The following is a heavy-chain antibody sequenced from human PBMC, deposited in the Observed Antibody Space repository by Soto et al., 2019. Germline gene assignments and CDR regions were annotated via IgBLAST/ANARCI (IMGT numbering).Heavy chain of an antibody. D-gene: IGHD2-15*01. V-gene: IGHV3-23*01. CDR2: IGDSGSTT. J-gene: IGHJ6*02. CDR3: AKDSLGDYYYYGMDV. Sequence: EVQLLESGGGLVQPGGSLRLSCAASGFTLSRFAMYSVRQAPGKGLEWVSGIGDSGSTTYYADSVKGLFTISRDNSKNTLFLQMNRLRAEDTAIYYCAKDSLGDYYYYGMDVWGQGTTVTVSS. CDR1: GFTLSRFA.